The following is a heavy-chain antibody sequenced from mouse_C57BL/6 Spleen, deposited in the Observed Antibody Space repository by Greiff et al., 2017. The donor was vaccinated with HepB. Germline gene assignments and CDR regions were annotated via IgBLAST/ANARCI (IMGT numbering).Heavy chain of an antibody. J-gene: IGHJ2*01. CDR1: GYTFTSYW. CDR2: IDPSDSYT. V-gene: IGHV1-50*01. Sequence: QVQLKQPGAELVKPGASVKLSCKASGYTFTSYWMQWVKQRPGQGPEWIGEIDPSDSYTNYNQKFKGKATLTVDTSSSTAYMQLSSLTSEDSAVYYCARGGLDYWGQGTTLTVSS. CDR3: ARGGLDY.